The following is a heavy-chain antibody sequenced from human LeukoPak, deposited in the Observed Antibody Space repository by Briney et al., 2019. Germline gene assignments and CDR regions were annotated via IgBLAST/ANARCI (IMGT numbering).Heavy chain of an antibody. V-gene: IGHV1-69*04. CDR2: IIPILGIA. D-gene: IGHD2-2*03. CDR1: GGTFSSYA. CDR3: ARDLGYCSSTSCQDNWFDP. J-gene: IGHJ5*02. Sequence: ASVKVSCKASGGTFSSYAISWVRQAPGQGLEWMGRIIPILGIANYAQKFQGRVTITADTSTSTAYMELSSLRSEDTAVYYCARDLGYCSSTSCQDNWFDPWGQGTLVTVSS.